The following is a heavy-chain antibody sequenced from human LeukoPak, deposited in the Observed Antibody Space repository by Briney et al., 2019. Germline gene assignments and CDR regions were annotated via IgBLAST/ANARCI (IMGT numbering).Heavy chain of an antibody. CDR2: VSGSGGST. J-gene: IGHJ6*03. CDR1: GFTFSSYA. CDR3: AKDGRTWGYYYYMDV. V-gene: IGHV3-23*01. Sequence: GGSLRLSCAASGFTFSSYAMTWVRQAPGKGLEWVSAVSGSGGSTYYADSVKGRFTISRDNSKNTLYLQMNSLRPEDTAVYYCAKDGRTWGYYYYMDVWGKGTTVTVSS. D-gene: IGHD7-27*01.